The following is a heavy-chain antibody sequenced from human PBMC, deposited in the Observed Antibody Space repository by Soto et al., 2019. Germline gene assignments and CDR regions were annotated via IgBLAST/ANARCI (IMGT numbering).Heavy chain of an antibody. CDR1: GFTFTSSA. D-gene: IGHD6-13*01. CDR3: AAGSSSSWYRLGYYYGMDV. J-gene: IGHJ6*02. V-gene: IGHV1-58*02. CDR2: IVVGSGNT. Sequence: GASVKVSCKASGFTFTSSAMRWVRQARGQRLEWIGWIVVGSGNTNYAQKFQERVTITRDMSTSTAYMELSSLRSEDTAVYYCAAGSSSSWYRLGYYYGMDVWGQGTTVTVSS.